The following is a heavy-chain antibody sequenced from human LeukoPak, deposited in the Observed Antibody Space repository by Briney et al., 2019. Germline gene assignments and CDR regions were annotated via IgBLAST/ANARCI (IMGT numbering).Heavy chain of an antibody. D-gene: IGHD6-19*01. CDR1: GFTFSSYA. J-gene: IGHJ4*02. CDR2: ISYDGSNK. V-gene: IGHV3-30*04. CDR3: ARLGIAVAGQFDY. Sequence: PGRSLRLSCAASGFTFSSYAMHWVRQAPGKGLEWVAVISYDGSNKYYADSVKGRFTISRDNSKNTLYLQKNSLRAEDTAVYYCARLGIAVAGQFDYWGQGTLVTVSS.